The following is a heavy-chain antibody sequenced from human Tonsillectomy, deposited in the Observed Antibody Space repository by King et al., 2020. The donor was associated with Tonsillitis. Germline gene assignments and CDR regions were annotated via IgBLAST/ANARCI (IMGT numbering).Heavy chain of an antibody. CDR2: IYSDGST. CDR3: SSDSSPWYPVEN. Sequence: VQLVESGGGLVQPGGSLRLSCAASGLIVSDNYMSWVRQAPGKGLEWVSIIYSDGSTFYADSVKDRFTISADSSNNTLYLQINSLRVGDTAVYYCSSDSSPWYPVENWGQGTLVTVSS. D-gene: IGHD6-13*01. CDR1: GLIVSDNY. V-gene: IGHV3-66*01. J-gene: IGHJ4*02.